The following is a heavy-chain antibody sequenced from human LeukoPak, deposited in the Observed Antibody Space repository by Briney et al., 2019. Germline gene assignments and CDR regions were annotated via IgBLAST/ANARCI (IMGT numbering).Heavy chain of an antibody. D-gene: IGHD5-18*01. CDR3: TRLSFGYSYGDPIDY. Sequence: PGGSLRLSCAASGFTFSGSAMHWVRQASGKGLEWVGRIRSKANSYVTAYAASVKGRFTISRDDSKNTAYLQMSSLKTEDTAVYYCTRLSFGYSYGDPIDYWGQGTLVTVSS. J-gene: IGHJ4*02. CDR2: IRSKANSYVT. CDR1: GFTFSGSA. V-gene: IGHV3-73*01.